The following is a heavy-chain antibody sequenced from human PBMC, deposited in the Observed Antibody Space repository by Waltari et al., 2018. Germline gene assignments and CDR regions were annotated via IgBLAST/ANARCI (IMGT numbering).Heavy chain of an antibody. J-gene: IGHJ3*02. CDR1: GGSISSYS. Sequence: QVQLQESGPGLVKPSETLSLTCTVSGGSISSYSWSWIRQPPGKGLEWIGYIYYSGSTNYNPSLKSRVTISVDTSKNQFSLKLSSVTAADTAVYYCARSSYGDLDAFDIWGQGTMVTVSS. CDR2: IYYSGST. CDR3: ARSSYGDLDAFDI. V-gene: IGHV4-59*01. D-gene: IGHD4-17*01.